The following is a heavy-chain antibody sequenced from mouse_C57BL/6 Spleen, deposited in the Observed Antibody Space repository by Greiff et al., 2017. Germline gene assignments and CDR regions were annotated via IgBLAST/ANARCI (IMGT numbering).Heavy chain of an antibody. D-gene: IGHD1-1*01. Sequence: EVQLQQSGGGLVKPGGSLKLSCAASGFTFSDYGMHWVRQAPEKGLEWVAYISSGSSTIYYADTVKGRFTISRDNAKNTLFLQMTSLRSEDTAMYYCARKSYYGSSYWFAYWGQGTLVTVSA. V-gene: IGHV5-17*01. CDR1: GFTFSDYG. CDR3: ARKSYYGSSYWFAY. J-gene: IGHJ3*01. CDR2: ISSGSSTI.